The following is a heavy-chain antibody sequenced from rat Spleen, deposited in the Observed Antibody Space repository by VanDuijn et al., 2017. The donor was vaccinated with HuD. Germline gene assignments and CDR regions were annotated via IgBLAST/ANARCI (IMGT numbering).Heavy chain of an antibody. CDR2: IWGDGST. Sequence: QVQLKESGPGLVKPSLTLSLTCTVSGFSLISYAVNWIRQPPGKGLEWMGGIWGDGSTNYNSVLKSRLSISRDTSKNQVFLKVNSLQTDDTGTYYCTTATEGPYVLDAWGQGASVTVSS. D-gene: IGHD1-11*01. V-gene: IGHV2-13*01. J-gene: IGHJ4*01. CDR3: TTATEGPYVLDA. CDR1: GFSLISYA.